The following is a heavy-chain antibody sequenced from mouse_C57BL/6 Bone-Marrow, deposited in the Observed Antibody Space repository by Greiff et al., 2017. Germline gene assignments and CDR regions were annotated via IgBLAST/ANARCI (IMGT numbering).Heavy chain of an antibody. J-gene: IGHJ2*01. CDR1: GFTFSDYY. D-gene: IGHD1-1*01. Sequence: EVMLVESEGGLVQPGSSMKLSCTASGFTFSDYYMAWVRQVPEKGLEWVANINYDGSSTYYLDSLKSRFIISRDNAKNILYLQMSSLKSEDTATYYCARDNGYGSKYFDYWGQGTTLTVSS. V-gene: IGHV5-16*01. CDR3: ARDNGYGSKYFDY. CDR2: INYDGSST.